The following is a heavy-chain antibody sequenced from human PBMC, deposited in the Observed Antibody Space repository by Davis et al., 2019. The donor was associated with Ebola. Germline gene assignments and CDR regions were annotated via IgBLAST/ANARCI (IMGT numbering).Heavy chain of an antibody. CDR3: ARWVAVAGTGWDWFDP. CDR1: GYTFTGYY. D-gene: IGHD6-19*01. CDR2: INPNSGGT. Sequence: ASVKVSCKASGYTFTGYYMHWVRQAPGQGLEWMGWINPNSGGTNCAQKFQGRVTMTRDTSISTAYMELSRLRSDDTAVYYCARWVAVAGTGWDWFDPWGQGTLVTVSS. J-gene: IGHJ5*02. V-gene: IGHV1-2*02.